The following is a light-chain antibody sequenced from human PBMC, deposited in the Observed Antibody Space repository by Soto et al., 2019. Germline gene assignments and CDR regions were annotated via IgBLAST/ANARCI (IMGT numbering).Light chain of an antibody. V-gene: IGLV2-8*01. CDR3: SSFTGSSTLYV. CDR1: SGDIGAYDC. CDR2: EVT. Sequence: SALTQPPSASGSPGQSVTISCTGTSGDIGAYDCVSWYQQHPGKAPRLMIYEVTKRPSGVPDRFSGSKSGNTASLTVSGLQAEDEADYYCSSFTGSSTLYVFGSGTKVTVL. J-gene: IGLJ1*01.